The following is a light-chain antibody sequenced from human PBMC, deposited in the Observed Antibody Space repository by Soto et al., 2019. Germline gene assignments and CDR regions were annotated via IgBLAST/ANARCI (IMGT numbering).Light chain of an antibody. CDR2: EGS. V-gene: IGLV2-23*01. CDR3: CSYAAIKTWV. Sequence: QSALTQPASVSGSPGQSITISCTGTSSDLGSYDLVSWYQRHSGKAPKLIIYEGSKRPSGVSDRFSGSKSDNTASLTISGLQADDEADYFCCSYAAIKTWVFGGGTKLTVL. CDR1: SSDLGSYDL. J-gene: IGLJ3*02.